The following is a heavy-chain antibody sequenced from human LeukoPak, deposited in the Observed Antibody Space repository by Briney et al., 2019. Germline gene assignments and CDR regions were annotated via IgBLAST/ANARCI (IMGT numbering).Heavy chain of an antibody. Sequence: SETLSLTCTVSGGSISSRSYYWGWIRQPPGKGLEWIGSIYYSGSTYYNPSLKSRVTISLDTFKNQFSLKLSSVTAADTAVYYCARGELLDYWGQGTLVTVSS. CDR3: ARGELLDY. J-gene: IGHJ4*02. D-gene: IGHD1-26*01. V-gene: IGHV4-39*07. CDR1: GGSISSRSYY. CDR2: IYYSGST.